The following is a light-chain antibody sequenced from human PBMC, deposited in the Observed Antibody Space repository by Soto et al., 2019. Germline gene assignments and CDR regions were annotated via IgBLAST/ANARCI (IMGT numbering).Light chain of an antibody. J-gene: IGKJ1*01. Sequence: EIVLTQSPGTLSLSPGEGATLFCRASQSVTSNYLAWYQQNPGQAPRLLIYGASSRATGIPDRFSGSGSGTDFTLTINRLEPEDFAVYYCQQYGNAPRTFGQGTKVEIK. V-gene: IGKV3-20*01. CDR3: QQYGNAPRT. CDR1: QSVTSNY. CDR2: GAS.